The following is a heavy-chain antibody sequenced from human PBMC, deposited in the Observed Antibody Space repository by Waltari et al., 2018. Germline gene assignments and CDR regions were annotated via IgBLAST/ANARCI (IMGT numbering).Heavy chain of an antibody. CDR3: ARRIAWYYSSGNYHDY. J-gene: IGHJ4*02. D-gene: IGHD3-10*01. CDR1: GGSFSTDY. CDR2: VNHSGST. V-gene: IGHV4-34*01. Sequence: QVQLQQWGAGLLKPSETLSLTCAVYGGSFSTDYWSWIRQPPGKGLEWIGEVNHSGSTNHNPSRKSRVTMSADTSKSQFSLKLRSVTAADTAVYYCARRIAWYYSSGNYHDYWGQGTLVTVSS.